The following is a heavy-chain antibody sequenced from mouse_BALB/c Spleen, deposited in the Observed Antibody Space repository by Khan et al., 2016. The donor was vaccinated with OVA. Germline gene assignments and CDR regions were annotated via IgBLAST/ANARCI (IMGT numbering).Heavy chain of an antibody. D-gene: IGHD1-1*02. CDR1: GFSLSDYG. J-gene: IGHJ4*01. V-gene: IGHV2-6-5*01. Sequence: QVQLKESGPGLVAPSQSLSITCTVSGFSLSDYGVSWIRQPPGKGLEWLGVIWGGGSTYYNSALKSRLSISKDNSKSQVFLKMNSLQTDETSMYYCAKGLWSYYFALDYWGQGTSVTVSS. CDR2: IWGGGST. CDR3: AKGLWSYYFALDY.